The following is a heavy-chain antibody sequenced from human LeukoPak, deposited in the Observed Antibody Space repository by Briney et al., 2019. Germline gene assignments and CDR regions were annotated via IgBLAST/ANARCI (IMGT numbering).Heavy chain of an antibody. V-gene: IGHV5-51*01. CDR2: IYPGDSDT. CDR3: AREVGINSDGFPFGY. J-gene: IGHJ4*02. CDR1: GYSFASYW. D-gene: IGHD1-1*01. Sequence: GEFPKISCNGAGYSFASYWNAWGRQMPGKGLEWMVSIYPGDSDTRYNPSFQSQGSILASNAIRTALLQWSSLKGSDTAMFYCAREVGINSDGFPFGYWGQGTLVTVPS.